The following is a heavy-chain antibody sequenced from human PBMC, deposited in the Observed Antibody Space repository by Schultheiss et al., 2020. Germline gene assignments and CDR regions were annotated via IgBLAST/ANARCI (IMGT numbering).Heavy chain of an antibody. V-gene: IGHV3-7*01. CDR3: TRGRDGTYDS. J-gene: IGHJ5*01. CDR1: GFTFSSHG. D-gene: IGHD1-26*01. CDR2: VKRDGSEK. Sequence: GGSLRLSCVASGFTFSSHGIYWVRQAPGKGLEWVASVKRDGSEKHYVDSVKGRFTISRDNAKNSVYLQMNSLRAEDTAVYYCTRGRDGTYDSWGQGTLVNVYS.